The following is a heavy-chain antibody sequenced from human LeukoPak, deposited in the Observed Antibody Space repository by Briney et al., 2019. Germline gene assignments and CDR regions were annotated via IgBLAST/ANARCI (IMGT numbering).Heavy chain of an antibody. CDR2: INPNSGGT. V-gene: IGHV1-2*02. Sequence: GASVKVSCKASGYTFTGYYMHWVRQAPGQGLEWMGWINPNSGGTSYAQKFQGRVTMTRDTSISTAYMELSRLRSDDTAVYYCARVPYDFWSGYSFDYWGQGTLVTVSS. CDR1: GYTFTGYY. D-gene: IGHD3-3*01. CDR3: ARVPYDFWSGYSFDY. J-gene: IGHJ4*02.